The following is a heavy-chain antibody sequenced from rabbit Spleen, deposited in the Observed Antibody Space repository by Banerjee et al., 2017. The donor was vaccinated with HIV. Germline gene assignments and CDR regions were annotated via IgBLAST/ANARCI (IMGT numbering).Heavy chain of an antibody. J-gene: IGHJ4*01. CDR1: GFSFSSNW. D-gene: IGHD5-1*01. Sequence: QSLEESGGDLVKPGASLTLTCKASGFSFSSNWICWVRQAPGKGLEWIACIDTSDGDTDYANWPKGRFTISKTSSTTVTLQMASLTVADTATYFCARAGEGGDGYLNLWGPGTLVTVS. V-gene: IGHV1S40*01. CDR2: IDTSDGDT. CDR3: ARAGEGGDGYLNL.